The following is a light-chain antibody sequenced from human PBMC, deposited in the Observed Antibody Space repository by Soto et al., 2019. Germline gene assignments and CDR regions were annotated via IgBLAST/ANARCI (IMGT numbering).Light chain of an antibody. Sequence: DIQMTQSPSTLSASVGDRVTITCRASQSISSWLAWYQQKPGKAPKLLIYDASSLESGVPSRFSGSGSGTEFTITISSLQPDDFATYYCLQYNSYSYTFGQGTKLEIK. CDR3: LQYNSYSYT. V-gene: IGKV1-5*01. CDR2: DAS. CDR1: QSISSW. J-gene: IGKJ2*01.